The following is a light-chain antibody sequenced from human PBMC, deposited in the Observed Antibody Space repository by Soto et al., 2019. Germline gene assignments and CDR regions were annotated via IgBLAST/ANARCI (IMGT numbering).Light chain of an antibody. V-gene: IGKV1-9*01. CDR3: VQDLQRPIT. Sequence: DIHVTKSPAFRPASVGDRVTITCRASQGISNYLAWYRQKPGKAPNLLIYLGSSRASGVPDRFSGSGSGADFSLKISRVEAEDVGFYFCVQDLQRPITVGQGTRLEI. CDR2: LGS. CDR1: QGISNY. J-gene: IGKJ5*01.